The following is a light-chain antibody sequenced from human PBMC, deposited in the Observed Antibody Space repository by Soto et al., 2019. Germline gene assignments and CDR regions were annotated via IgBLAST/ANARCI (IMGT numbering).Light chain of an antibody. CDR1: QDINSY. Sequence: IQLTQSPSSLSASVGYRVTITCWASQDINSYLAWYQQKPGKAPNILIYAGTSLQSGVPSRFSGSGSGTEFTLTISRLKHEDFATYDCQQLHVYTSTFCGGTKVDIK. J-gene: IGKJ4*01. CDR3: QQLHVYTST. V-gene: IGKV1-9*01. CDR2: AGT.